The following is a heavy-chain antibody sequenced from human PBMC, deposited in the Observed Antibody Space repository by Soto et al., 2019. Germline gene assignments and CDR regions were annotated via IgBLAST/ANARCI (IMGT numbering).Heavy chain of an antibody. Sequence: ASLKVSCKASGYTFTSYGISWVRHAPGQGLEWMGWISAYNGNTNYAQKLQGRVTMTTDTSTSTAYMELRSLRSDDTAVYYCARDNRYSSGWTYFDYWGQGTLVTVSS. D-gene: IGHD6-19*01. CDR2: ISAYNGNT. V-gene: IGHV1-18*01. CDR1: GYTFTSYG. CDR3: ARDNRYSSGWTYFDY. J-gene: IGHJ4*02.